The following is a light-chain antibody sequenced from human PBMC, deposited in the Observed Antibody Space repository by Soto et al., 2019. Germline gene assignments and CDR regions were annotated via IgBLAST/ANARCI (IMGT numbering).Light chain of an antibody. J-gene: IGLJ2*01. CDR3: QVWDSTSDHPVV. CDR1: NIGSKS. Sequence: SYELTQPPSVSVAPGQTARITCGGNNIGSKSVHWYQQKPGQAPVLAVSDDTDRPSGIPERFSGFKSGNTATLTISRVEAGDEADYYCQVWDSTSDHPVVFGGGTQLTVL. V-gene: IGLV3-21*02. CDR2: DDT.